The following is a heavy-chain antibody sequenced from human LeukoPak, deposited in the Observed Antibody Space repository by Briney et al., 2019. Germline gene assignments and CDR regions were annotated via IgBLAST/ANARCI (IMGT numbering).Heavy chain of an antibody. D-gene: IGHD3-22*01. CDR2: IYTSGST. CDR3: ARLRSDDSSGYYYGYYFDY. V-gene: IGHV4-4*09. CDR1: GGSIRSYY. J-gene: IGHJ4*02. Sequence: PSETLSLTCTVSGGSIRSYYWSWIRQPPGMGLEWIGYIYTSGSTNYSPSLKSRVTITVDTSKNQFSLKLSSVTAAGTAVYYCARLRSDDSSGYYYGYYFDYWGQGTLVTVSS.